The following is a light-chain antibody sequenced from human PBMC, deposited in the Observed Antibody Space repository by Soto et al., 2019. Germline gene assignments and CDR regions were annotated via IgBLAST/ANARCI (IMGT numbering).Light chain of an antibody. CDR1: SSNIGAGYD. V-gene: IGLV1-40*01. CDR3: QSYDRSLSGYHVV. Sequence: QSALTQPPSVSGAPGQRVTISCTGSSSNIGAGYDVPWYQQLPGTAPKLLIYGNSNRPSGVPDRFSGSKSGTSASLAITGLQAEDEADYSCQSYDRSLSGYHVVFGGGTKLTVL. J-gene: IGLJ2*01. CDR2: GNS.